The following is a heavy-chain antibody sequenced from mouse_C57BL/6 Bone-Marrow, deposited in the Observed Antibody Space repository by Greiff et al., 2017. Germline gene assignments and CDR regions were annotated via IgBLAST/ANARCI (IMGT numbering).Heavy chain of an antibody. V-gene: IGHV5-9-1*02. D-gene: IGHD2-4*01. CDR3: TRGRGITAFYYYAMDY. CDR2: ISSGGDYI. Sequence: EVQLVESGEGLVKPGGSLKLSCAASGFTFSSYAMSWVRQTPEKRLEWVAYISSGGDYIYYADTVKGRFTISRDNARNTLYLQMSSLKSEDTAMXYCTRGRGITAFYYYAMDYWGQGTSVTVSS. J-gene: IGHJ4*01. CDR1: GFTFSSYA.